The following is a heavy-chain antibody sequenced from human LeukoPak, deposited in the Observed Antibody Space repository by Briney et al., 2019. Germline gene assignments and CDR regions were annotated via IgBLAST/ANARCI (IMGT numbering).Heavy chain of an antibody. CDR3: ARDSSWPNYYYYYGMDV. D-gene: IGHD6-13*01. V-gene: IGHV3-21*01. Sequence: GGSLRLSCAASGFTFSSYSMNWVRQAPGKGLEWVSSISSSSSYIYYADSVKGRFTISRDNAKNSLYLQMNSLRAKDTAVYYCARDSSWPNYYYYYGMDVWGQGTTVTVSS. CDR2: ISSSSSYI. CDR1: GFTFSSYS. J-gene: IGHJ6*02.